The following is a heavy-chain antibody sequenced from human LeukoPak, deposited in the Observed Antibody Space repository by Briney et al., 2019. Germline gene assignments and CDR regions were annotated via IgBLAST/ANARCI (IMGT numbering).Heavy chain of an antibody. CDR2: FDPEDGET. Sequence: ASVKVSCTVSGYTLTELSMRWVRQAPGKGLEWMGGFDPEDGETIYAQKFQGRVTMTEDTSTDTAYMELSSLRSEDTAVYYCATAVFFSGHPGYYFDYWGQGTLVTVSS. V-gene: IGHV1-24*01. CDR3: ATAVFFSGHPGYYFDY. D-gene: IGHD3-10*01. CDR1: GYTLTELS. J-gene: IGHJ4*02.